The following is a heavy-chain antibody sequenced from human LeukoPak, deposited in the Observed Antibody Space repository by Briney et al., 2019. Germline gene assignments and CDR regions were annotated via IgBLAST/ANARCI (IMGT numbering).Heavy chain of an antibody. CDR2: ISSNGAST. CDR3: AKRGSVGTLGHFDY. Sequence: GRSLRLSCAASGFTFDAMHWVRQAPGKGLEWVSGISSNGASTYYVDSVKGRFTISRDNSKNTLFLQMNSLRAEDTAVYYCAKRGSVGTLGHFDYWGQGTLVTVSS. D-gene: IGHD6-13*01. J-gene: IGHJ4*02. CDR1: GFTFDA. V-gene: IGHV3-23*01.